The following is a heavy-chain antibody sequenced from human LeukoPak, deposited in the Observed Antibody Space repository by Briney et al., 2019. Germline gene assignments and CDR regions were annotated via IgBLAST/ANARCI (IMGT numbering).Heavy chain of an antibody. J-gene: IGHJ4*02. Sequence: GGSLRLSCAASGFTFSSYSMNWVHQAPGKGLEWVSSISSSSYIYYADSVKGRFTISRDNAKNSLYLQMNSLRAEDTAVYYCARVGDCTNGVCYPLNYFDYWGQGTLVTVSS. CDR1: GFTFSSYS. D-gene: IGHD2-8*01. CDR2: ISSSSYI. CDR3: ARVGDCTNGVCYPLNYFDY. V-gene: IGHV3-21*01.